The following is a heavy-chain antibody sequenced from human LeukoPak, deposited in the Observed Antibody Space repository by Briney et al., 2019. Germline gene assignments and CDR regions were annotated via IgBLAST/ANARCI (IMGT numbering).Heavy chain of an antibody. CDR2: IKQDGSEK. CDR1: GFTFSSDW. J-gene: IGHJ5*01. D-gene: IGHD3-10*01. V-gene: IGHV3-7*01. Sequence: GGSLRLSCAASGFTFSSDWMSWVRQAPGKGLEWVANIKQDGSEKYYVDSVKGRFTISRDNAKNSLYLQMDSLRAEDTAVYYCARYVAMVRGVIFRWFESWGQGTLVTVSS. CDR3: ARYVAMVRGVIFRWFES.